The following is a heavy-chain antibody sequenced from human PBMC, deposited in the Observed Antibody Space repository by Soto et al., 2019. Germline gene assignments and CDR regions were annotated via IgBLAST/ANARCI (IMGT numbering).Heavy chain of an antibody. V-gene: IGHV4-34*01. Sequence: SETLSLTCAVYGWSFSGYYWTWIRQPPGTGLEWIGEINHSGSTNYNPSLKSRVTISVDRSKNQFSLKLSSVTAADTAVYYCARVGYYDSSGVGGMDVWGQGTTVTVSS. CDR2: INHSGST. CDR1: GWSFSGYY. D-gene: IGHD3-22*01. J-gene: IGHJ6*02. CDR3: ARVGYYDSSGVGGMDV.